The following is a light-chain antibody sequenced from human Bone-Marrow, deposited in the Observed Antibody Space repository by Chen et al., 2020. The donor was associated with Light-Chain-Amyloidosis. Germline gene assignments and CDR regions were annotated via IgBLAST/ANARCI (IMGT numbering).Light chain of an antibody. V-gene: IGLV2-14*03. CDR3: SSYSTSDTPV. CDR1: SSDFDIYNY. CDR2: GVS. Sequence: QSALTQPASVSGSPGQSITISCTGTSSDFDIYNYVSWFQHHPDKAPKLIIYGVSNRPSGVSTRFSGSKSGNTASLTISGLQAEDEVDYYCSSYSTSDTPVFGGGTKLTVL. J-gene: IGLJ2*01.